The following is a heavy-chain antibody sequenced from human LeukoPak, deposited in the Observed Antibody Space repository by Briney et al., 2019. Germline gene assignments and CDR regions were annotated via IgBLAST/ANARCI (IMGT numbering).Heavy chain of an antibody. J-gene: IGHJ6*03. D-gene: IGHD4-11*01. CDR1: DFIFSNYI. CDR3: ARGTGTNLHYYHYYMDV. CDR2: ISSTSKTI. Sequence: PGGSLRLSCEASDFIFSNYIINWVRQAPGKGLEWISYISSTSKTISYADSVKGRFTISRDNAKNSVYLQMNSLRGEDTAVYYCARGTGTNLHYYHYYMDVWGKGTTVTVSS. V-gene: IGHV3-48*01.